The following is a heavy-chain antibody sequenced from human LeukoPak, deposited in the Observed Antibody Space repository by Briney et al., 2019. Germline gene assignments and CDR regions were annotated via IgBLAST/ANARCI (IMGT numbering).Heavy chain of an antibody. D-gene: IGHD1-26*01. CDR3: ARHGDDGRPPDLFEY. CDR1: GFTFNSYA. V-gene: IGHV3-23*01. J-gene: IGHJ4*02. Sequence: GGSLRLSCAASGFTFNSYAMSWVRQAPGKGLEWVSAISVNSYSTWYADSVKGRFTISRDNSKNTLYLQMNSLRAEDTARYYCARHGDDGRPPDLFEYWGQGTLVTVSS. CDR2: ISVNSYST.